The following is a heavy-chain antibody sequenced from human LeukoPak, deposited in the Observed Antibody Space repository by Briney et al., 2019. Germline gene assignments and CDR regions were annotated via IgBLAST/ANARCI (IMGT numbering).Heavy chain of an antibody. D-gene: IGHD6-6*01. J-gene: IGHJ4*02. CDR2: IGGSGGST. V-gene: IGHV3-23*01. Sequence: GGSLRLSCAASGFTFSSFAMNWVRQAPGKGLEWVSAIGGSGGSTYYADSVKGRFTISRDNSKNTLYLQMNSLRAEDTAVYYCAKEGRIAARRFDYWGQGTLVTVSS. CDR3: AKEGRIAARRFDY. CDR1: GFTFSSFA.